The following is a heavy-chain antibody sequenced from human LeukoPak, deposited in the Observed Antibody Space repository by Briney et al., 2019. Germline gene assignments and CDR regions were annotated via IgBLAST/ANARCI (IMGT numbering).Heavy chain of an antibody. Sequence: GGTLRLSCAASGSTLSRYWTHWVRQAPGKGLWWVSRINSDGSSTSYADFVKGRFTISRDNAKNTLYLQMKTLRAEDTAVYYCARGYYEGYTYTSGYWGQGTLVTVSS. D-gene: IGHD3-16*01. CDR1: GSTLSRYW. V-gene: IGHV3-74*01. CDR2: INSDGSST. J-gene: IGHJ4*02. CDR3: ARGYYEGYTYTSGY.